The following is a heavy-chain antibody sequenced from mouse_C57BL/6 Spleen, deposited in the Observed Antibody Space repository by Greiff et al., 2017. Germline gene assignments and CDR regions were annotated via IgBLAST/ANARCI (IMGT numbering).Heavy chain of an antibody. CDR3: ASMGLRRRESAMDY. CDR1: GFSLTSYG. CDR2: IRGVGST. D-gene: IGHD2-4*01. Sequence: VKVVESGPGLVAPSQSLTISCTASGFSLTSYGVDWVRQSPGKGLEWLGVIRGVGSTNYTSALKSILSISNDNSKSKVFLKMNRLQTDDTTINYWASMGLRRRESAMDYWGQGTSVTVSS. V-gene: IGHV2-6*01. J-gene: IGHJ4*01.